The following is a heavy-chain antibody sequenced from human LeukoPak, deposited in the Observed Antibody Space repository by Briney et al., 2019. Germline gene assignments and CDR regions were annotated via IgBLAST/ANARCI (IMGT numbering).Heavy chain of an antibody. D-gene: IGHD6-19*01. CDR2: ISYDGSNK. J-gene: IGHJ4*02. Sequence: GGSLRLSCAASGFTFSSYGMHWVRQAPGKGLEWVAVISYDGSNKYYADSVKGRFTISRDNSKNTLYLQMNSLRAEDTAVYYCAKEDSGWSHYFDYWGQGTLVTVSS. CDR1: GFTFSSYG. CDR3: AKEDSGWSHYFDY. V-gene: IGHV3-30*18.